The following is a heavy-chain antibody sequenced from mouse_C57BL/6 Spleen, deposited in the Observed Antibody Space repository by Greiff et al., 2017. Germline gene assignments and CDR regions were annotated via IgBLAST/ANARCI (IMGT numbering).Heavy chain of an antibody. Sequence: QVQLKQSGAELVKPGASVKISCKASGYAFSSYWMNWVKQRPGKGLEWIGQIYPGDGDTNYNGKFKGKATLTADKSSSTAYMQLSSLTSEDSAVYFCARKVYYGSSFDYWGQGTTLTVSS. CDR1: GYAFSSYW. V-gene: IGHV1-80*01. CDR3: ARKVYYGSSFDY. J-gene: IGHJ2*01. CDR2: IYPGDGDT. D-gene: IGHD1-1*01.